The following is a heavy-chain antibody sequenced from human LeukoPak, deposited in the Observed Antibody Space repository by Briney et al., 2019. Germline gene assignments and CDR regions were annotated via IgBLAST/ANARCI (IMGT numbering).Heavy chain of an antibody. CDR1: GGSFSGYY. CDR2: INHSGST. CDR3: AKDLFMRGLRGPDAFDI. J-gene: IGHJ3*02. V-gene: IGHV4-34*01. D-gene: IGHD3-16*01. Sequence: SETLSLTCAVYGGSFSGYYWSWIRQPPGKGLEWIGEINHSGSTNYNPSLKSRVTISVDTSKNQFSLNLRSVTAEDTAVYYCAKDLFMRGLRGPDAFDIWGQGTMVTVSS.